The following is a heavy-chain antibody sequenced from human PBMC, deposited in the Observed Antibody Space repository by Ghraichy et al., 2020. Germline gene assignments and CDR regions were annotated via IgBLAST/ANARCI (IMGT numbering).Heavy chain of an antibody. J-gene: IGHJ4*02. CDR1: GFNFSNYN. CDR2: IGSSSNYI. Sequence: GESLNISCAASGFNFSNYNMNWVRQAPGKGLEWVSSIGSSSNYINYADSMKGRFTISRDNAKNSLYLQMNSLRAEDTAVYYCARDVRQHNPMTTRRYFDYWGQGTLGTVSS. CDR3: ARDVRQHNPMTTRRYFDY. V-gene: IGHV3-21*01. D-gene: IGHD3-10*02.